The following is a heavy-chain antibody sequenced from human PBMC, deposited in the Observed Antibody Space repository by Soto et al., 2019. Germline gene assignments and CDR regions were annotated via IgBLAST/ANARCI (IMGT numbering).Heavy chain of an antibody. J-gene: IGHJ4*02. CDR3: ARDRGGVTGTTNDY. CDR2: ISYDGSNQ. Sequence: QVQLVESGGGVVQPGRSLRLSCAASGFTFSTYTMHWVRQAPGKGLEWVAVISYDGSNQYYVDSVKGRFTISRDNSKNTLYLQMNRLRAEDTAVYYCARDRGGVTGTTNDYWGQGTLVTVSS. D-gene: IGHD1-7*01. CDR1: GFTFSTYT. V-gene: IGHV3-30-3*01.